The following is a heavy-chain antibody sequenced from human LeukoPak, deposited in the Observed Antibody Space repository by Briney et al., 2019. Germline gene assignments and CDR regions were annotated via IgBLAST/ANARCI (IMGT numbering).Heavy chain of an antibody. J-gene: IGHJ4*02. D-gene: IGHD3-10*01. CDR2: TSSDLNVK. V-gene: IGHV3-30-3*01. Sequence: GGSLRLSCAASGFTFRNYVIHWVRQAPGKGLEWVAVTSSDLNVKLYADSVRGRFTISRDNSRSTLYLQMNSLRPEDTAIYYCAREGYYGSGSPPSLYFDYWGQGTLVTVSS. CDR1: GFTFRNYV. CDR3: AREGYYGSGSPPSLYFDY.